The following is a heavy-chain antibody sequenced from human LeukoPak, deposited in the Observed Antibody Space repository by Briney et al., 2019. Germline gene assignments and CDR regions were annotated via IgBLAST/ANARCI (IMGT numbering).Heavy chain of an antibody. J-gene: IGHJ4*02. D-gene: IGHD1-1*01. CDR1: GFTFSSYA. V-gene: IGHV3-33*08. CDR2: IWYDGSNE. Sequence: GGSLRLSCAASGFTFSSYAMHWVRQAPGKGLEWVALIWYDGSNEYYADSVKGRFTISRDNSKNTLYLQMNSLRAQDTAVYYCARDRGTNGDYHRGYFDYWGQGTLVTVSS. CDR3: ARDRGTNGDYHRGYFDY.